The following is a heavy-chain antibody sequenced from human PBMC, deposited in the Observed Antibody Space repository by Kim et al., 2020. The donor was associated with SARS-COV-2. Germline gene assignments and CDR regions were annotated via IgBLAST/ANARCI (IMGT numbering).Heavy chain of an antibody. J-gene: IGHJ1*01. D-gene: IGHD2-21*01. CDR3: ARVTWGCTDGYCYLEY. V-gene: IGHV3-48*02. CDR2: ISGSSGAI. CDR1: GFFFGGYS. Sequence: GGSLRLSCVGSGFFFGGYSMNWVRQAPGKGLEWVAYISGSSGAIYYVDSVKGRFTISRDNAKNSLYLQMNSLRDEDTAVYYCARVTWGCTDGYCYLEY.